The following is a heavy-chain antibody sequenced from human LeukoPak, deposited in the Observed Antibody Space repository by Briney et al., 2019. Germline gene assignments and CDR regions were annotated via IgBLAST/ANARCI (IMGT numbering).Heavy chain of an antibody. CDR2: IYHSGST. J-gene: IGHJ5*02. CDR1: GYSISSGYY. V-gene: IGHV4-38-2*01. Sequence: SETLSLTCVVSGYSISSGYYWGWIRQPPGKGLEWIGSIYHSGSTYYNPSLKSRVTISVDTSKNQFSLKLTSVTAADTAVYYCARVLSGTWFDPWGQGTLVTVSS. D-gene: IGHD3-10*01. CDR3: ARVLSGTWFDP.